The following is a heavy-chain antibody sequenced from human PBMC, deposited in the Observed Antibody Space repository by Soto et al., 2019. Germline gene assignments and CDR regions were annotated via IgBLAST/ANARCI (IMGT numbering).Heavy chain of an antibody. D-gene: IGHD3-3*01. CDR1: GFTFSSYG. J-gene: IGHJ4*02. CDR3: AKLLGVADGFDY. Sequence: GGSLRLSCAASGFTFSSYGMHWVRQAPGKGLEWVAVISYDGSNKYYADSVKGRFTISRDNSKNTLYLQMNSLRAEDTAVYYCAKLLGVADGFDYWGQGTLVTVSS. V-gene: IGHV3-30*18. CDR2: ISYDGSNK.